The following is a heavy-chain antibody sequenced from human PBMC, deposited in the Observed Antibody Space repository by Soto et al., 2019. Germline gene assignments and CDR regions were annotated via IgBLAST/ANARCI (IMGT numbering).Heavy chain of an antibody. Sequence: GGSLRLSCAASGLTFSSYAMSWVRQAPGKGLEWVSTISGTGGNTYYADSVKGRFTISRDNPRSTLHLQMNSLRAEDTAVYYCAKLNAWDSCYWGRGTLVTVSS. V-gene: IGHV3-23*01. CDR1: GLTFSSYA. CDR2: ISGTGGNT. CDR3: AKLNAWDSCY. D-gene: IGHD1-26*01. J-gene: IGHJ4*02.